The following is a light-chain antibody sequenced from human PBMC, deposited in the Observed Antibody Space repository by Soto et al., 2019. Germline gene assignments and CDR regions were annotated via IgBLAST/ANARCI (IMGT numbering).Light chain of an antibody. CDR3: QQYKSYWT. V-gene: IGKV1-5*01. CDR2: DAS. CDR1: QSISSW. Sequence: DIQMTQSPSTLSASVGDRVTITCRASQSISSWLAWYQQKPGKAPKLLIYDASSLESGVPSRFSGSGSGTEFTLTISSLQPDDVATYYCQQYKSYWTFGQGTKVEIK. J-gene: IGKJ1*01.